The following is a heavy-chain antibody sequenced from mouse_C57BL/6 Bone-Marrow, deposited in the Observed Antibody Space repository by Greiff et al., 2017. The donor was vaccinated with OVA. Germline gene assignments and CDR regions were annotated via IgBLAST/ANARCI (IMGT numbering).Heavy chain of an antibody. V-gene: IGHV1-69*01. CDR1: GYTFTSYW. J-gene: IGHJ4*01. D-gene: IGHD1-1*01. CDR3: ARGLLTLYAMDY. CDR2: LDPSDSYT. Sequence: VQLQQPGAELVMPGASVKLSCKASGYTFTSYWIHWVKQRPGQGLAWIGELDPSDSYTNYNQKFKGKSTLTVDKSSSTAYMQLSSLTSEDSAVYYCARGLLTLYAMDYWGQGTSVTVSS.